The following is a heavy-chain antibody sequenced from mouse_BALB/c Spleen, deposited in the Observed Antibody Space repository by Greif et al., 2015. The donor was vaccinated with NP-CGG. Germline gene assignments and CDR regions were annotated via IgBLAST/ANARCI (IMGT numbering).Heavy chain of an antibody. D-gene: IGHD2-4*01. CDR3: ARGTDYLFAY. J-gene: IGHJ3*01. CDR1: GYIFTSYY. CDR2: IYPGNVNT. V-gene: IGHV1S56*01. Sequence: VQLQQSGPELVKPGASVRISCKASGYIFTSYYIHWVKQRPGQGLEWIGWIYPGNVNTKYNEKFKGKATPTADKSSSTAYMQLSSLTSEDSAVYFCARGTDYLFAYWGQGTLVTVSA.